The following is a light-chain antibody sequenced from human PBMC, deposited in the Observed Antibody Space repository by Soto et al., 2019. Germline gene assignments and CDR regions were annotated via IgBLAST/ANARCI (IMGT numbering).Light chain of an antibody. J-gene: IGLJ1*01. CDR1: SXDVGAYNY. Sequence: QSALTQPVSVSGSPGQSITISCTGTSXDVGAYNYVPWYQQHPGKAPKLMIYEVSNRPSGVSNRFSGSKSGNTASLTISGLQAEDEADYYCSSYTSSSTVFGTGTKVIVL. CDR3: SSYTSSSTV. CDR2: EVS. V-gene: IGLV2-14*01.